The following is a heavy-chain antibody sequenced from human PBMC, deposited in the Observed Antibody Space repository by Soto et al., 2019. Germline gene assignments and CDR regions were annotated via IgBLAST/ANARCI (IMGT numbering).Heavy chain of an antibody. V-gene: IGHV4-39*01. CDR2: IYYSGST. CDR3: ARQVGDFWSGYSLDYYYYMDA. CDR1: GGSISSSSYY. J-gene: IGHJ6*03. Sequence: SETLSLTCTVSGGSISSSSYYWGWIRQPPGKGLEWIGSIYYSGSTYYNPSLKSRVTISVDTSKNQFSLKLSSVTAADTAVYYCARQVGDFWSGYSLDYYYYMDAWGKGTTVTVSS. D-gene: IGHD3-3*01.